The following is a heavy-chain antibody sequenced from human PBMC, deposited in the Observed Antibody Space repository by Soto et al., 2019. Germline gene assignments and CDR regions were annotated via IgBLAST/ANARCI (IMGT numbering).Heavy chain of an antibody. CDR2: IYYSGST. J-gene: IGHJ5*02. Sequence: SETLSLTCTVSGGSISSYYWSWIRQPPGKGLEWIGYIYYSGSTNYNPSLKSRVTISVDTSKNQFSLKLSSVTAADTAVYYCARVREYYGSGGSFDPWGQGTLVTVSS. V-gene: IGHV4-59*01. D-gene: IGHD3-10*01. CDR3: ARVREYYGSGGSFDP. CDR1: GGSISSYY.